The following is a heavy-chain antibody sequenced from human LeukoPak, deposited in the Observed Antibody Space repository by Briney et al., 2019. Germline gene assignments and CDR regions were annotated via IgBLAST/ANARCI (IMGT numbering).Heavy chain of an antibody. CDR3: ASHNYYDSSGSRLDI. D-gene: IGHD3-22*01. Sequence: GGSLRLSCAASGFTFSDYYMTWIRQAPGKGLEWVAHIDTSTTITYYADSVKGRFTISRDNAKNSLYLQMNSLRAEDTAVYYCASHNYYDSSGSRLDIWGQGTMVTVSS. CDR1: GFTFSDYY. J-gene: IGHJ3*02. CDR2: IDTSTTIT. V-gene: IGHV3-11*06.